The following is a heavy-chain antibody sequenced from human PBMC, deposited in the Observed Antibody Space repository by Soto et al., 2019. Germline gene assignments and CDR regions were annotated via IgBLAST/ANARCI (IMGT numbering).Heavy chain of an antibody. CDR1: GGSISSINHY. CDR2: IYYFGST. Sequence: QLQLQESGPGLVKPSETLSLTCAVSGGSISSINHYWGWIRLPPGKGLEWIGSIYYFGSTYYNPSLKRRVTISVDTSKNHFSLQLSSVTAADTAVYYCARALGHCVSTSGYGSQYYYGMDVWGQGTTVTVSS. V-gene: IGHV4-39*02. CDR3: ARALGHCVSTSGYGSQYYYGMDV. J-gene: IGHJ6*02. D-gene: IGHD2-2*01.